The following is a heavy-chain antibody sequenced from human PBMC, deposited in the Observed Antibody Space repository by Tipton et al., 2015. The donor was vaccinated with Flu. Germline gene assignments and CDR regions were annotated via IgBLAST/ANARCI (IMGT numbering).Heavy chain of an antibody. Sequence: TLSLTCSVSGGSINSYYWSWIRQPAGKGLEWIGNAHRSGSATYNPSLKSRVTISVDTSKNQFSLKLTSVTAADTAVYYCARRDYSNYVSEPKNWFDPWGQGTLVTVSS. V-gene: IGHV4-4*07. CDR3: ARRDYSNYVSEPKNWFDP. D-gene: IGHD4-11*01. J-gene: IGHJ5*02. CDR2: AHRSGSA. CDR1: GGSINSYY.